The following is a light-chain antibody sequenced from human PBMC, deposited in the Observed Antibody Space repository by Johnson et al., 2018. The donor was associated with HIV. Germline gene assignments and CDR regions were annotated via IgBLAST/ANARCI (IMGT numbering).Light chain of an antibody. CDR1: SSNIGNNY. CDR3: GTWDSSLSALWV. J-gene: IGLJ1*01. Sequence: QSMLTQPPSVSAAPGQKVTISCSGSSSNIGNNYVSWYQHLPGTAPKLLIYENNKRPSGIPDRFSGSKSGTSATLGITGLQTGDEADYYCGTWDSSLSALWVFGTGTKVTVL. CDR2: ENN. V-gene: IGLV1-51*02.